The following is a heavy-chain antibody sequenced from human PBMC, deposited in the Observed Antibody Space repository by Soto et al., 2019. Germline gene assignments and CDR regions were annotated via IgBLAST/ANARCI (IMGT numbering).Heavy chain of an antibody. J-gene: IGHJ5*02. D-gene: IGHD4-17*01. CDR2: IYYSGST. CDR1: GGSISSGGYY. Sequence: KPSETLSLTCTVSGGSISSGGYYWSWIRQHPGKGLEWIGYIYYSGSTYYNPSLKSRVTISVDTSKNQFSLKLSSVTAADTAVYYCARAIEDYGDYGTFDPWGQGTLVTVSS. V-gene: IGHV4-31*03. CDR3: ARAIEDYGDYGTFDP.